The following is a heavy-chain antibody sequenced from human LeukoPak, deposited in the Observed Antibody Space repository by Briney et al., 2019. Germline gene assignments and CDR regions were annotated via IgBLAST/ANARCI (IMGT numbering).Heavy chain of an antibody. Sequence: PGGSLRLSCAACGFTFSGYSMNWVRQAPGKGLEWVSSISSSSSYIYYADSVKGRFTISRDNAKNSLYLQMNSLRAEDTAVYYCATCSGGSCYLGYWGQGTLVTVSS. D-gene: IGHD2-15*01. J-gene: IGHJ4*02. CDR2: ISSSSSYI. V-gene: IGHV3-21*01. CDR1: GFTFSGYS. CDR3: ATCSGGSCYLGY.